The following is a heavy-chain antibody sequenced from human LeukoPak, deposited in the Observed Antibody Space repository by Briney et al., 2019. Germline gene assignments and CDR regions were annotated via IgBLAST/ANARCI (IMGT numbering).Heavy chain of an antibody. V-gene: IGHV3-74*01. Sequence: GGSLGLSCAASGFTFSTYWMHWVRQAPGKGLVWVSRINSDGSSTRYADSVKGRFTISRDNAKNSLYLQMNSLRAEDTAVYYCARVGYSSGWYYYYMDVWGKGTTVTVSS. J-gene: IGHJ6*03. CDR1: GFTFSTYW. CDR3: ARVGYSSGWYYYYMDV. CDR2: INSDGSST. D-gene: IGHD6-19*01.